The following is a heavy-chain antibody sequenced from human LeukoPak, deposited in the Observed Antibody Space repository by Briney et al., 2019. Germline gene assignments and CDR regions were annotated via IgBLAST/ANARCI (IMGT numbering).Heavy chain of an antibody. CDR2: VDPEDGET. V-gene: IGHV1-69-2*01. Sequence: ASVKVSCKXSGYTFTDYYMHWVQQTPGKGLEWMGLVDPEDGETIYAEKFQGRVTITADTSTDTAYMELSSLRSEDTAVYYCATGYSSVWYGLSSQYFQHWGQGTLVTVSS. J-gene: IGHJ1*01. D-gene: IGHD6-19*01. CDR1: GYTFTDYY. CDR3: ATGYSSVWYGLSSQYFQH.